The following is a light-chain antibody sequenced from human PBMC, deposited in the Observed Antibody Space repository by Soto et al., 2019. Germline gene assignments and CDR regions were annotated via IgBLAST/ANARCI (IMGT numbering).Light chain of an antibody. CDR1: SSNIGSNY. CDR2: RNN. CDR3: PAGDDTRRGPV. Sequence: QAVVTQPPSASGTPGQRVTISCSGSSSNIGSNYVYWYQQLPGTAPKLLIYRNNQRPSGVPDRFSGSKSGTSASLAISGLRSEVGADYSWPAGDDTRRGPVFGGATQLPAL. J-gene: IGLJ7*02. V-gene: IGLV1-47*01.